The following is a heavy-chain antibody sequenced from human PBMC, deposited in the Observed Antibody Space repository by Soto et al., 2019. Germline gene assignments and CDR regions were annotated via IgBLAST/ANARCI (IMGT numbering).Heavy chain of an antibody. Sequence: PVGSLSLSCAASGFTFSSYAMHWVRQAPGKGLEWVAVISYDGSNKYYADSVKGRFTISRDNSKNTLYLQMNSLGAEDTAVYYCAKDRVSEHNNGWPQGSWGQGTQVTVSS. CDR3: AKDRVSEHNNGWPQGS. D-gene: IGHD6-19*01. J-gene: IGHJ4*02. CDR1: GFTFSSYA. V-gene: IGHV3-30-3*01. CDR2: ISYDGSNK.